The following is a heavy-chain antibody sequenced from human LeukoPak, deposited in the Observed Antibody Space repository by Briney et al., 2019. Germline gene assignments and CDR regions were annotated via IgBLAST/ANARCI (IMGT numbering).Heavy chain of an antibody. J-gene: IGHJ4*02. CDR1: GGSISSSHYY. CDR3: ARVQMATIFDS. Sequence: SETLSLTCTVSGGSISSSHYYWGWLRQTPGRGLEWIGSIYYRGSTYHNPSLKSRVTMSVDTSKNQFSLKLSSVTAADTAIYYCARVQMATIFDSWGQGTLVTVSS. V-gene: IGHV4-39*01. CDR2: IYYRGST. D-gene: IGHD5-24*01.